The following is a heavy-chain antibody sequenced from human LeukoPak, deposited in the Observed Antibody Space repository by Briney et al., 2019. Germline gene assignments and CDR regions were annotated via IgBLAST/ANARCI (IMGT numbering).Heavy chain of an antibody. J-gene: IGHJ3*02. CDR2: IYYSGST. D-gene: IGHD3-22*01. CDR1: GGSISSYY. Sequence: SETLSLTCTVSGGSISSYYWSWIRQPPGKGLEWIGYIYYSGSTNYNPSLKSRVTISVDTSKNQFSLKLSSVTAADTAVYYCARHSVFTMIVVVIKGAFDIWGQGTMVTVSS. CDR3: ARHSVFTMIVVVIKGAFDI. V-gene: IGHV4-59*08.